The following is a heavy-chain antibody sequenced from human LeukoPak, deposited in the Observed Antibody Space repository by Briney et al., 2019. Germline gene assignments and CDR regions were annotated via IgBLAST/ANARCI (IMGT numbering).Heavy chain of an antibody. CDR1: GFTFSSYS. J-gene: IGHJ4*02. D-gene: IGHD4-17*01. Sequence: QAGGSLRLSCAASGFTFSSYSMNWVRQAPGKGLEWVSYISSSSSTIYYADSVKGRFTISRDNAKNSLYLQMNSLRAEDTAVYYCARGDYGDLMGYWGQGTLVTVSS. CDR3: ARGDYGDLMGY. CDR2: ISSSSSTI. V-gene: IGHV3-48*04.